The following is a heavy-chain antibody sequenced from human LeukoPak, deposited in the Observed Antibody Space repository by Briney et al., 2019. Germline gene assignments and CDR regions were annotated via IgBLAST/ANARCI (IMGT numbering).Heavy chain of an antibody. Sequence: GGSLRLSYAASGFTFSSYSMNWVRQAPGKGLEWVSYMSSSSSTIYYADSVKGRFTISRDNAKNSLYLQMNSLRAEDTAVYYCARGGGSYYYGMDVWGQGTTVTVSS. J-gene: IGHJ6*02. CDR3: ARGGGSYYYGMDV. V-gene: IGHV3-48*01. CDR1: GFTFSSYS. CDR2: MSSSSSTI. D-gene: IGHD1-26*01.